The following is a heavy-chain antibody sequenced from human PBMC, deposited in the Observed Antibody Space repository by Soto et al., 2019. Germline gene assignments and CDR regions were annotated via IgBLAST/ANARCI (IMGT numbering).Heavy chain of an antibody. CDR3: ARKVHCSGGSCYQYYYYGMDV. CDR2: IWYDGSNK. V-gene: IGHV3-33*01. Sequence: QVQLVESGGGVVQPGRSLRLSCAASGFTFSSYGMHWVRQAPGKGLEWVAVIWYDGSNKYYADSVKGRFTISRDNSKNTLYLQMNSLRAEDTAVYYCARKVHCSGGSCYQYYYYGMDVWGQGTTVTVSS. D-gene: IGHD2-15*01. J-gene: IGHJ6*02. CDR1: GFTFSSYG.